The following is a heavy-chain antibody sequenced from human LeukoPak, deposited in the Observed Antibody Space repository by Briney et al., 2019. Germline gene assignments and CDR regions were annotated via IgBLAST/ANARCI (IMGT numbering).Heavy chain of an antibody. J-gene: IGHJ4*02. CDR2: IGSAGDT. CDR1: GFAFSTYD. D-gene: IGHD6-6*01. Sequence: GGSLRLSCAASGFAFSTYDMHWVRQVRGKGLEWVSAIGSAGDTYYPASVKGRFTTSRDNSRNTLYLQIDSLRDEDTAIYYCARPRMEGTSSRYFDFWGQGIVVTVSS. CDR3: ARPRMEGTSSRYFDF. V-gene: IGHV3-13*04.